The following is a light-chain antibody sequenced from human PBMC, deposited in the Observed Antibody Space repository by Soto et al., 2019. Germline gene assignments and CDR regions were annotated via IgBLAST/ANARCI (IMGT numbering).Light chain of an antibody. CDR1: SSKW. Sequence: DIQMTQSPSTLAASVGDTVTMTCRSSSKWLAWYQKKPGKAPKLLIYDVSNLERGVPPRFSGSKSGAESTLTITGLQPDDLGTYYCQHPTDFTFGQGTKVDIK. CDR3: QHPTDFT. J-gene: IGKJ2*01. V-gene: IGKV1-5*01. CDR2: DVS.